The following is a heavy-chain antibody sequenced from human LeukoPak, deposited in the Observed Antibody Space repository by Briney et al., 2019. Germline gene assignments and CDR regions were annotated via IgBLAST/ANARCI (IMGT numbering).Heavy chain of an antibody. CDR3: AKDEDHDYGDYYFDS. CDR1: GFTFDDYA. CDR2: ISWNSGSI. J-gene: IGHJ4*02. D-gene: IGHD4-17*01. Sequence: GGSLRLSCAASGFTFDDYAMHWVRQAPGKGLEWVSGISWNSGSIGYADSVKGRFTISRDDSKNTLYLQMNSLRAEDTAVYYCAKDEDHDYGDYYFDSWGQGTLVTVSS. V-gene: IGHV3-9*01.